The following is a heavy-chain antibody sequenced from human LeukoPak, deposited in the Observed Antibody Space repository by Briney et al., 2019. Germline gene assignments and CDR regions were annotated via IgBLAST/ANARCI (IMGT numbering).Heavy chain of an antibody. J-gene: IGHJ1*01. CDR2: ISSSSSYT. CDR1: GCTFSYHY. V-gene: IGHV3-11*05. CDR3: SRDICSCSSCYYCLL. Sequence: PGGSLRLSCAPSGCTFSYHYISYLRQAPGKGLEWVSYISSSSSYTNYADSVKGRFTISRDNAKNSLYLQINCLRAEDTTVYYCSRDICSCSSCYYCLLGGQGTLVTVSS. D-gene: IGHD2-15*01.